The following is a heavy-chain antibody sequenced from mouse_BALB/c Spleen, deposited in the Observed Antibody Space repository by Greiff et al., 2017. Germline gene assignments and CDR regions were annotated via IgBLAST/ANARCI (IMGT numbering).Heavy chain of an antibody. CDR3: ARDGNYRPPRGYFDV. J-gene: IGHJ1*01. Sequence: VKLVESGPGLVAPSQSLSITCTASGFSLTGNGVNWVRQPPGKGLEWLGMIWGDGSTDYNSALKSRLSISKDNSKSQVFLKMNSLQTDDTARYYCARDGNYRPPRGYFDVWGEGTTVTVSS. V-gene: IGHV2-6-7*01. CDR2: IWGDGST. D-gene: IGHD2-14*01. CDR1: GFSLTGNG.